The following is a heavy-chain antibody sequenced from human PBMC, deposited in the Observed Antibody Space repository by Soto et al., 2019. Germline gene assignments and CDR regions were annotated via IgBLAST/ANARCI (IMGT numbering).Heavy chain of an antibody. CDR2: INGGTGQT. CDR1: GYTFSTYA. J-gene: IGHJ6*02. V-gene: IGHV1-3*01. Sequence: ASVKVSCKASGYTFSTYAMHWVRQAPGQSLEWMGWINGGTGQTRYSQRFQDRVTITRDTSAKTTYMDLTSLRSEDTAVYYCAKDKDWSGVYGMDVWGQGTTVTVSS. CDR3: AKDKDWSGVYGMDV. D-gene: IGHD3-3*01.